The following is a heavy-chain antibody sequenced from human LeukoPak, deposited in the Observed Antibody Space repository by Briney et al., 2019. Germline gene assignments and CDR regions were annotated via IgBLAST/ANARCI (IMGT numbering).Heavy chain of an antibody. CDR1: GGTFSSYA. J-gene: IGHJ3*02. V-gene: IGHV1-69*13. CDR2: IIPIFGTA. D-gene: IGHD3-22*01. CDR3: ARDEAAYYYDSNDAFDI. Sequence: ASVKVSCKASGGTFSSYAISWVRQAPGQGLEWMGGIIPIFGTANYAQKFQGRVTITADESTSTAYMELSSLRSEDTAVYYCARDEAAYYYDSNDAFDIWGQGTMVTVSS.